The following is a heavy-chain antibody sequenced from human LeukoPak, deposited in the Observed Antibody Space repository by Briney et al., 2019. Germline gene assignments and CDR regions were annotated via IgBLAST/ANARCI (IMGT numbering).Heavy chain of an antibody. CDR2: ISAYNGNT. CDR3: ARDSIVVVPAALYYMDV. D-gene: IGHD2-2*01. Sequence: ASVKVSCKASGYTFTSYGISWVRQAPGQGLEWMGWISAYNGNTNYAQKLQGRVTMTTDTPTSTAYMELRSLRSDDTAVYYCARDSIVVVPAALYYMDVWGKGTTVTVSS. CDR1: GYTFTSYG. V-gene: IGHV1-18*01. J-gene: IGHJ6*03.